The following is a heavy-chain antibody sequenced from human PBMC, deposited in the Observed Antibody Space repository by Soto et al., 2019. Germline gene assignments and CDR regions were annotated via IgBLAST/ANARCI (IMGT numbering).Heavy chain of an antibody. CDR2: VIPVFKTA. D-gene: IGHD2-15*01. J-gene: IGHJ6*02. CDR3: ARSRFVVGVTEDYYGMDV. Sequence: AASVKVSCKSSGGTFSNSPISWVRQAPGQGLEWVGGVIPVFKTANYAQKFQGGVTITADESTNTAYMGLSSLRSGDTAVYYCARSRFVVGVTEDYYGMDVWGQGTTVTVS. CDR1: GGTFSNSP. V-gene: IGHV1-69*13.